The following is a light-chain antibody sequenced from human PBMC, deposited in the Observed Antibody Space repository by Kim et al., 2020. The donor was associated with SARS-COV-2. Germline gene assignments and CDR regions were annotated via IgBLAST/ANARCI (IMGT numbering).Light chain of an antibody. CDR3: QSYDSSLIAYV. V-gene: IGLV1-40*01. J-gene: IGLJ1*01. Sequence: QSVLTQPPSVSGAPGQRVTISCTGSSSSIGGGYDVHWYQQLPGTAPKLLIYGNINRPSGVPDRFSGSRSGTSASLAITGLQADDEADYYCQSYDSSLIAYVFGTGTKVTVL. CDR2: GNI. CDR1: SSSIGGGYD.